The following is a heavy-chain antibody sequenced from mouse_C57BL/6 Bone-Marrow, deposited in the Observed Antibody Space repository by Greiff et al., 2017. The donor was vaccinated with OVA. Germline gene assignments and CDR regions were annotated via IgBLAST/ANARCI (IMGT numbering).Heavy chain of an antibody. Sequence: VQLQQSGPELVKPGASVKMSCKASGYTFTDYNMHWVKQSHGKSLEWIGYINPNNGGTSYNQKFKGKATLTVNKSSSTAYMELRSLTSEDSAVYYCARGGSSGYYRSDWGQGTTLTVSS. CDR2: INPNNGGT. D-gene: IGHD3-2*02. J-gene: IGHJ2*01. V-gene: IGHV1-22*01. CDR3: ARGGSSGYYRSD. CDR1: GYTFTDYN.